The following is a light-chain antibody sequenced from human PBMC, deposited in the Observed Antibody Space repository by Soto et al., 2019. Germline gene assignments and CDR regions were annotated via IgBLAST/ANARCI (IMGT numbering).Light chain of an antibody. CDR1: SSNVGAGFD. CDR2: GND. V-gene: IGLV1-40*01. Sequence: QSVLTQPPSVSGAPGQRVTISCTGSSSNVGAGFDVHWYQQLPGAAPKLLIHGNDKPPSGVPNRFSGSTSGTSASLAITGLQADDEVDYISQSYDISLSGRVFGTGTKLTVL. CDR3: QSYDISLSGRV. J-gene: IGLJ1*01.